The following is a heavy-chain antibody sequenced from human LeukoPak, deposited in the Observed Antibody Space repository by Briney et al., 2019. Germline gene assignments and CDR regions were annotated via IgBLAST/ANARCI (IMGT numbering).Heavy chain of an antibody. D-gene: IGHD6-6*01. CDR3: ARHYGVGSSSARLDS. CDR2: IYHSGST. Sequence: SETLSLTCTVSGGSVSNGSYYWGWIRQPPGKGLEWIGSIYHSGSTYYNPSLKSRVTISVDTSKNQFSLKLSSVTAADTAVYYCARHYGVGSSSARLDSWGQGTLVTVSS. CDR1: GGSVSNGSYY. J-gene: IGHJ4*02. V-gene: IGHV4-39*01.